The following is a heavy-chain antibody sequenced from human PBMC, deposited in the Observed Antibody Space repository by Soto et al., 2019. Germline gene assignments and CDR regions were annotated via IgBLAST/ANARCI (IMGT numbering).Heavy chain of an antibody. J-gene: IGHJ5*02. CDR2: INQDGSEK. V-gene: IGHV3-7*01. Sequence: GGSLRLSCVPSGFTFSKSWMNWVRQAPGKGLQWVANINQDGSEKSYVDSVKGRFTISRDNARNSLFLQMDSLGVDDTAVYFCSRPYSSSRYFDPWGQGTLVTVS. CDR3: SRPYSSSRYFDP. D-gene: IGHD6-13*01. CDR1: GFTFSKSW.